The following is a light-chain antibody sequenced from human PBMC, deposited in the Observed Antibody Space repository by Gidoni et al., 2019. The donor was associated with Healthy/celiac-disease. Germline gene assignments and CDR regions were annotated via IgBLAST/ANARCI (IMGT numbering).Light chain of an antibody. V-gene: IGLV2-14*03. CDR2: DVS. CDR3: SSYTSSSTGV. CDR1: SSDVGGYNY. Sequence: QSALPQPASVSGSPGQSITISCTGTSSDVGGYNYVSWYQQHPGKAPKLMIYDVSNRPSGVSNRFSGSKSGNTASLTISGLQAEDEAEYYCSSYTSSSTGVFGGGTKLTVL. J-gene: IGLJ3*02.